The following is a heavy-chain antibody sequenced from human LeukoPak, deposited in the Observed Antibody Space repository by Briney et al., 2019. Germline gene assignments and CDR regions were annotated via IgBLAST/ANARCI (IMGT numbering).Heavy chain of an antibody. CDR1: GGSISSGDFP. D-gene: IGHD3-10*01. CDR3: ARGFYDAGSHFDY. J-gene: IGHJ4*02. Sequence: SQTLSLTCAVSGGSISSGDFPWSWIRQPPGKGLEWIGYIFHTGHTSYNPSLKSRVTITVDMSKNQLSLRLTSVTAADTAVYYCARGFYDAGSHFDYWGQGTLVTVSS. V-gene: IGHV4-30-2*01. CDR2: IFHTGHT.